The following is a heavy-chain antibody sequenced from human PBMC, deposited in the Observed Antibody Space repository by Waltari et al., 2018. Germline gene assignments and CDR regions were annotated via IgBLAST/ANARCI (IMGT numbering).Heavy chain of an antibody. CDR1: GFTFSSYA. Sequence: EVQLLESGGGLVQPGGSLRLSCAASGFTFSSYAMSWVRQAPGKGLEWVSAIRGSGGSTYYADSVKGRFTISRDNAKNTLYRQMNSLRAEDTAVYYCAKDVEQWLVGWFDPWGQGTLVTVSS. CDR3: AKDVEQWLVGWFDP. D-gene: IGHD6-19*01. V-gene: IGHV3-23*01. CDR2: IRGSGGST. J-gene: IGHJ5*02.